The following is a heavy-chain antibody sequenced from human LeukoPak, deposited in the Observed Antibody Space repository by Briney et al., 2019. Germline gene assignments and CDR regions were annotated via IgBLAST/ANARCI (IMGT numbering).Heavy chain of an antibody. J-gene: IGHJ4*02. Sequence: SETLSLTCAVYGGSFSGYYWSWIRQPPGKGLEWIEEINHSGSTNYNPSLKSRVTISVDTSKNQFSLKLSSVTAADTAVYYCAREAYYDSSGYYNWGQGTLVTVSS. CDR2: INHSGST. CDR1: GGSFSGYY. V-gene: IGHV4-34*01. D-gene: IGHD3-22*01. CDR3: AREAYYDSSGYYN.